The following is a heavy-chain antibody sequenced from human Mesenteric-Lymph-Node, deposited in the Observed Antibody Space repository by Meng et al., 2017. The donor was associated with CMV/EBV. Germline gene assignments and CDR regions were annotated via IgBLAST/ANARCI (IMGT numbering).Heavy chain of an antibody. CDR3: ARDRPVTRSLYYYYGMDV. CDR1: GFTFSSYG. V-gene: IGHV3-7*01. D-gene: IGHD4-17*01. J-gene: IGHJ6*02. CDR2: INQDGSVR. Sequence: GESLKISCAASGFTFSSYGMHWVRQAPGKGLAWVANINQDGSVRYYVDSVKGRFTISRDNAKNTLYLQMNSLRVEDTAVYYCARDRPVTRSLYYYYGMDVWGQGTTVTVSS.